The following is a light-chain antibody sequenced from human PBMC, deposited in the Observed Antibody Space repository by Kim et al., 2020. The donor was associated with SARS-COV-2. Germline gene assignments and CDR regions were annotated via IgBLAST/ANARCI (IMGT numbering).Light chain of an antibody. CDR1: QAIIGY. J-gene: IGKJ3*01. CDR3: QQYKPYPFT. Sequence: ASVGGRITIPCRARQAIIGYLAWFQPKPGRAPKSLIHAASSLQSGVPSRFSGSGSGTDFSLTIHNVQPEDFATYYCQQYKPYPFTFGPGTKVDIK. CDR2: AAS. V-gene: IGKV1-16*01.